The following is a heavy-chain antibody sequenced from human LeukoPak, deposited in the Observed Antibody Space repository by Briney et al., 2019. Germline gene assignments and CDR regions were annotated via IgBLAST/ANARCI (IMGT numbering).Heavy chain of an antibody. Sequence: GSLRLSCTASGFTFGDYAMTWVRQAPGKGLEWVGFIRSKIYGGTPEYAASVKGRFTISRDDSKGIAYLQMNSLKTEDTAVYYCTRDQTPYYWGQGTLVTVSS. CDR2: IRSKIYGGTP. V-gene: IGHV3-49*04. CDR3: TRDQTPYY. CDR1: GFTFGDYA. J-gene: IGHJ4*02.